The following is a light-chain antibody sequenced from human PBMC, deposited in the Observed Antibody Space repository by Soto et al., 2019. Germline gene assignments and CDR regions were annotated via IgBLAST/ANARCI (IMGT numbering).Light chain of an antibody. V-gene: IGKV1-39*01. CDR3: QQSYSTPRT. CDR1: QSIKIY. Sequence: DIQMPQSPSSLSASVGDRVTITCRASQSIKIYLNWYQQKPGKAPNLLIYAASSLQSGVPSRFSGSGSGTDFTLTISSLQPEDFATYYCQQSYSTPRTFGQGTKLEIK. J-gene: IGKJ2*01. CDR2: AAS.